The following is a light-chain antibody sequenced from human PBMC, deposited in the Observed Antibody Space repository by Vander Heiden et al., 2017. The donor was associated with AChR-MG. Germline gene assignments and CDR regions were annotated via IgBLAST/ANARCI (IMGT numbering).Light chain of an antibody. J-gene: IGLJ2*01. CDR3: QSYDSRLHVLVV. CDR1: SSNIGAGFD. V-gene: IGLV1-40*01. Sequence: QSVLTQPPSVSGAPGQRVTISCTGSSSNIGAGFDVHWYQQVPGTAPKLLIYGNNNRPSGVPDRFSGSKSGTSASLAITGLQAEDEADYYCQSYDSRLHVLVVFGGGTKLTVL. CDR2: GNN.